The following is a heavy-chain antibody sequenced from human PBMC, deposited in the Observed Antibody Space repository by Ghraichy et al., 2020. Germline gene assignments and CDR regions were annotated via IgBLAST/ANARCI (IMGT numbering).Heavy chain of an antibody. J-gene: IGHJ4*02. V-gene: IGHV3-23*01. Sequence: GGSLRLSCAASGFTFSSYAMSWVRQAPGKGLEWVSGISGSGGSTYYADSVKGRFTISRDKSKNTLYLQMNSLRAEDTAVYYCAKSASSFWSGYYADFDFDYWGQGTLVTVSS. CDR3: AKSASSFWSGYYADFDFDY. D-gene: IGHD3-3*01. CDR2: ISGSGGST. CDR1: GFTFSSYA.